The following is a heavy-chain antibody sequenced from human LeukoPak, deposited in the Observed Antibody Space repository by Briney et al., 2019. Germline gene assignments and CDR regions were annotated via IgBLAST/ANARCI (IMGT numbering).Heavy chain of an antibody. D-gene: IGHD4-17*01. Sequence: GGSLRLSCAASGFTFSSYGMHWVRQAPGKGLEWVAVISYDGSNKYYADSVKGRFTISRDNSKNTLYLQMNSLRAEDTAVYYCAKAPNCGDVDDFVDYWGQGTLVTVSS. CDR1: GFTFSSYG. CDR2: ISYDGSNK. V-gene: IGHV3-30*18. J-gene: IGHJ4*02. CDR3: AKAPNCGDVDDFVDY.